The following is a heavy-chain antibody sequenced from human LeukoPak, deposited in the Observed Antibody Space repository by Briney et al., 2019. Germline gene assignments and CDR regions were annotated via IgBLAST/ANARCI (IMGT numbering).Heavy chain of an antibody. D-gene: IGHD2-15*01. CDR3: AKNRKWWSLYYGMDV. Sequence: PGGSLRLSCVASGFALSANYMSWVRQAPGKGPEWLSVLYRGGTTYYAGSVRGRFTISRDNSKNTLYLQMNSLRAEDTAVYYCAKNRKWWSLYYGMDVWGQGTTVTVSS. J-gene: IGHJ6*02. CDR1: GFALSANY. CDR2: LYRGGTT. V-gene: IGHV3-66*01.